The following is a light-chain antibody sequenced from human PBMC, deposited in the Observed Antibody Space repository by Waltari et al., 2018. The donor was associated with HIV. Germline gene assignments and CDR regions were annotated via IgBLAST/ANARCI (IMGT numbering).Light chain of an antibody. V-gene: IGLV3-21*02. CDR2: DDS. Sequence: SYVLTQSPSESVAPGQTARITCGGDNIGSKSVHWYQQRPGQAPLLVIYDDSVRPSGIPERFSGSNSDNTATLSITRVEAGDEADYYCQVWDSSGDHPRVFGSGTTVTV. CDR3: QVWDSSGDHPRV. CDR1: NIGSKS. J-gene: IGLJ1*01.